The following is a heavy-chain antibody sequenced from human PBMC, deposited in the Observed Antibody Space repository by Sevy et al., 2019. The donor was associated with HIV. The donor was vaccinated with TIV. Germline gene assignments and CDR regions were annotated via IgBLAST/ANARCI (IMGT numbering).Heavy chain of an antibody. J-gene: IGHJ4*02. CDR1: GGSIISTYYY. V-gene: IGHV4-39*01. CDR2: IYSGGTT. Sequence: SETLSLTCTVSGGSIISTYYYWGWIRQLPGKGLEWIGTIYSGGTTQYNPSLKSRLTISVDTSKNQFSLHLTSVTASDTAVYYCARHRNFYNVSYYFDSWGQGTLVTVSS. CDR3: ARHRNFYNVSYYFDS. D-gene: IGHD1-20*01.